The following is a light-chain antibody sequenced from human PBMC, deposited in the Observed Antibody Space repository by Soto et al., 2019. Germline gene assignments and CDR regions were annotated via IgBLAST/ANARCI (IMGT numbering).Light chain of an antibody. J-gene: IGKJ5*01. CDR3: QQYSRSPS. V-gene: IGKV3-15*01. CDR2: GAS. Sequence: EIVMTQSPTTLSLSPGERATLSCRASQSVSTNLAWYQQKPGQAPSLLIYGASTRASGIPARFSGSGSGTEFTLTIGSLQSEDFAVYYCQQYSRSPSFGQGTRLEIK. CDR1: QSVSTN.